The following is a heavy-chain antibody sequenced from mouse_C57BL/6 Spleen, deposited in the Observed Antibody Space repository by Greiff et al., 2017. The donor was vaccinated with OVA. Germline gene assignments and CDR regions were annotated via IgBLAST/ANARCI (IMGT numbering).Heavy chain of an antibody. CDR3: SRNDGYYYFDY. CDR2: ISSGSSTN. J-gene: IGHJ2*01. V-gene: IGHV5-17*01. CDR1: GFTFSDYG. D-gene: IGHD2-3*01. Sequence: EVQLVESGGGLVKPGGSLKLSCAASGFTFSDYGMHWVRQAPEKGLEWVAYISSGSSTNYYADTVKGRFTISRDNAKNTLFLQMTSLMSEDTAKYYCSRNDGYYYFDYWGQGTTLTVSS.